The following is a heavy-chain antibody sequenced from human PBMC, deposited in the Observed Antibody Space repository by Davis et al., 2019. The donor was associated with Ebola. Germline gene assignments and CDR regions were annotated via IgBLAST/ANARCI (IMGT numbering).Heavy chain of an antibody. CDR1: GVSISRHY. Sequence: PSETLSPTCTVSGVSISRHYWSWIRQPPGKRLEWFESIYYTVNAYYNSSLASRATISVDTSKNQFSLKLTSVTAADTAMYYCSERGSSVWGQGTLVTVSS. V-gene: IGHV4-59*03. CDR2: IYYTVNA. D-gene: IGHD3-10*01. J-gene: IGHJ4*02. CDR3: SERGSSV.